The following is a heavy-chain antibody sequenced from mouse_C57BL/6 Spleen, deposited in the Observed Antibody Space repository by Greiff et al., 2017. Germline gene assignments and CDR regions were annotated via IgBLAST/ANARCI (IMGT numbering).Heavy chain of an antibody. D-gene: IGHD1-1*01. CDR3: ARDSLYYYGSSYDWAY. V-gene: IGHV3-6*01. Sequence: EVQLQESGPGLVKPSQSLSLTCSVTGYSITSGYYWNWIRQFPGNKLEWMGYISYDGSNNYNPSLKNRISITRDTSKNQFFLKLNSVTTEDTATYYCARDSLYYYGSSYDWAYWGQGTLVTVSA. CDR2: ISYDGSN. CDR1: GYSITSGYY. J-gene: IGHJ3*01.